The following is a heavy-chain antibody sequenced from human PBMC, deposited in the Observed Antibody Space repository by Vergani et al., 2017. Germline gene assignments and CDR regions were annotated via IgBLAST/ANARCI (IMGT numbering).Heavy chain of an antibody. CDR1: GFTVSSNY. V-gene: IGHV3-53*02. J-gene: IGHJ6*03. D-gene: IGHD3-3*01. Sequence: EVQLVETGGGLIQPGGSLRLSCAASGFTVSSNYMSWVRQAPGKGLEWVSVIYSGGSTYYADSVKGRFTISRDNSKNTLYLQMNSLRAEDTAVYYCARGGAYDFWSGYRPYYYYYYYMDVWGKGTTVTVSS. CDR2: IYSGGST. CDR3: ARGGAYDFWSGYRPYYYYYYYMDV.